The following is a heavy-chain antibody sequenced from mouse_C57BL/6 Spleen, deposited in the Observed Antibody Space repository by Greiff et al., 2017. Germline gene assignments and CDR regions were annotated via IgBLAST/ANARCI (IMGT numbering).Heavy chain of an antibody. CDR2: IRNKANGYTT. CDR3: ARFGYDRGYYAMDY. J-gene: IGHJ4*01. Sequence: EVMLVESGGGLVQPGGSLSLSCAASGFTFTDYYMSWVRQPPGKALEWLGFIRNKANGYTTEYSASVKGRFTISRDNSQSILYLQMNALRAEDSATYYCARFGYDRGYYAMDYWGQGTSVTVSS. CDR1: GFTFTDYY. V-gene: IGHV7-3*01. D-gene: IGHD2-2*01.